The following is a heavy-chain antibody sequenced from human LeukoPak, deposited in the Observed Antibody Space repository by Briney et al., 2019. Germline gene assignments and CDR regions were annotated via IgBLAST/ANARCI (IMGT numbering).Heavy chain of an antibody. CDR2: INPNSGGT. J-gene: IGHJ4*02. CDR3: ARDHYYDSSGYSRY. CDR1: GYTFTRYY. D-gene: IGHD3-22*01. Sequence: EASVKVSCKASGYTFTRYYMHRVRQAPGQGLEWMGWINPNSGGTNYAQKFQGRVTMTRDTSISTAYMELSRLRSDDTAVYYCARDHYYDSSGYSRYWGQGTLVTVSS. V-gene: IGHV1-2*02.